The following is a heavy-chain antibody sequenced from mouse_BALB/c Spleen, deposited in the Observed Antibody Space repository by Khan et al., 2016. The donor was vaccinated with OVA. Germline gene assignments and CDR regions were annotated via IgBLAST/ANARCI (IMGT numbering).Heavy chain of an antibody. Sequence: EVQLQESGPGLVKPSQSLSLTCTVTGYSITSDYAWNWIRQLPGNELEWMGYISNSGSASYTPSPKSRISITRDTSKNQFFLQLDSVTPEDTATYYCASELGPYYAMDYWGQGTSVTVSS. D-gene: IGHD4-1*01. CDR2: ISNSGSA. J-gene: IGHJ4*01. V-gene: IGHV3-2*02. CDR3: ASELGPYYAMDY. CDR1: GYSITSDYA.